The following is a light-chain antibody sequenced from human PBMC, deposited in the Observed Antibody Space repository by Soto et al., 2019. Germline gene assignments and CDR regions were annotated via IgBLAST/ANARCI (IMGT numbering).Light chain of an antibody. V-gene: IGLV2-14*01. J-gene: IGLJ2*01. Sequence: QSALTQPASVSGSPGQSITISCTGSSSDVGDYDFVSWYQQHPGKAPKLIIYEVSDRPSGVSNRFSGSKSGNTASLTISGLQDEDEAHYYCSSFTSTSTLVVFGGGTKLTVL. CDR3: SSFTSTSTLVV. CDR1: SSDVGDYDF. CDR2: EVS.